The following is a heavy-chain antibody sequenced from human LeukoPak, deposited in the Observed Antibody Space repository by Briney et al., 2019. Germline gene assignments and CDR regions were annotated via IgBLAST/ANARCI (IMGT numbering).Heavy chain of an antibody. CDR2: IYYSGST. V-gene: IGHV4-59*01. CDR1: GGSISGYY. Sequence: SETLSLTCTVSGGSISGYYWSWIRQPPGKGLEWIGYIYYSGSTNYNPSLKSRVTISVDTSKNQFSLKLSSVTAADTAVYYCARGYYGSGVNWGQGTLVTVSS. CDR3: ARGYYGSGVN. J-gene: IGHJ4*02. D-gene: IGHD3-10*01.